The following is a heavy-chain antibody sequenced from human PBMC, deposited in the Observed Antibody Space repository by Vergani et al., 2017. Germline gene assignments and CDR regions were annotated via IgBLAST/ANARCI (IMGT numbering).Heavy chain of an antibody. CDR1: GYSFTSYW. CDR3: AVVPAANPGLYCYYYGMDV. CDR2: IDPSDSYT. Sequence: EVQLVQSGAEVKKPGESLRISCKGSGYSFTSYWISWVRQMPGKGLEWMGRIDPSDSYTNYSPSFQGHVTISADKSISTAYLQWSSLKASDTAMYYCAVVPAANPGLYCYYYGMDVWGQGTTVTVS. V-gene: IGHV5-10-1*01. J-gene: IGHJ6*02. D-gene: IGHD2-2*01.